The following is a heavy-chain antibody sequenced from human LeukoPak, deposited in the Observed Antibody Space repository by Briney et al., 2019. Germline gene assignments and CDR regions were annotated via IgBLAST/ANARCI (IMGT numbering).Heavy chain of an antibody. V-gene: IGHV4-59*12. CDR2: IYYSGST. CDR1: GGSISSYY. CDR3: ARDTSQMRPAGYSSSWPHGY. Sequence: SETLSLTCTVSGGSISSYYWSWIRQPPGEGLEWIGYIYYSGSTNYNPSLKSRVTISVDTSKNQFSLKLSSVTAADTAVYYCARDTSQMRPAGYSSSWPHGYWGQGTLVTVSS. D-gene: IGHD6-13*01. J-gene: IGHJ4*02.